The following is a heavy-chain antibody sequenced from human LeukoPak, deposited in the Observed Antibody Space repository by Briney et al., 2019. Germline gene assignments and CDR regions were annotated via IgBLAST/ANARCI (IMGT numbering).Heavy chain of an antibody. Sequence: GGSLRLSCIASGFSFSGHWMHWARHLPGKGLVWVSRISPTGSTTSYADSVKGRFTVSRDNAKNTLYLQVNNLRAEDTAVYYCARGPNSNWSGLDFWGQGTLLTVSS. CDR3: ARGPNSNWSGLDF. V-gene: IGHV3-74*01. J-gene: IGHJ4*02. CDR2: ISPTGSTT. CDR1: GFSFSGHW. D-gene: IGHD6-6*01.